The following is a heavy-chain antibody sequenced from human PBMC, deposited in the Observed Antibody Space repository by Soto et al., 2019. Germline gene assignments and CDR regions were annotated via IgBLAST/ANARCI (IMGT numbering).Heavy chain of an antibody. V-gene: IGHV3-74*01. J-gene: IGHJ4*02. CDR1: GFTFSSYW. CDR3: ARWFTYGNFDYFDY. CDR2: LDSGGSST. D-gene: IGHD3-10*01. Sequence: GGSLRLSCAASGFTFSSYWMYWFRQAPRKGLVWVSRLDSGGSSTAYADSVKGRFTISRDNAKNTLYLQMNGLRAEDTAVYYCARWFTYGNFDYFDYWGQGTQVTSPQ.